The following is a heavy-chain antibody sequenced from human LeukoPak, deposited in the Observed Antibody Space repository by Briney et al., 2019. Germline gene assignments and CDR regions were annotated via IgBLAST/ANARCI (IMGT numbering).Heavy chain of an antibody. D-gene: IGHD7-27*01. Sequence: PSGTLSLTCTDSGGSISSYYWSWIRQPPGKGLDWIGYFHYSGTTNYNPSLKSRVTISLDTSKNQFSLKLSSVTAADTAVYYCARVDANWGVVDYWGQGTLVTVSS. CDR3: ARVDANWGVVDY. CDR1: GGSISSYY. V-gene: IGHV4-59*01. CDR2: FHYSGTT. J-gene: IGHJ4*02.